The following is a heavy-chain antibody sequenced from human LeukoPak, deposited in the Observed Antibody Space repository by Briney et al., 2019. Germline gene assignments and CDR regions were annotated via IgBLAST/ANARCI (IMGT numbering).Heavy chain of an antibody. D-gene: IGHD3-10*02. CDR3: ARDLHYYVAMDV. CDR1: GFXFSDYY. J-gene: IGHJ6*02. Sequence: GGSLRLSCAASGFXFSDYYMNWVRQAPGKGLEWVPYISSSGSTLYYADSVKGRFVISRDNFGGMVFLQLNSLRVEDTALYYCARDLHYYVAMDVWGQGTTVTVSS. V-gene: IGHV3-11*01. CDR2: ISSSGSTL.